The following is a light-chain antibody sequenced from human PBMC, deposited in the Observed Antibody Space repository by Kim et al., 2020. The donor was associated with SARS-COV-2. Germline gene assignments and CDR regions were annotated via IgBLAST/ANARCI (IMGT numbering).Light chain of an antibody. CDR2: GAS. CDR1: QSISNY. Sequence: EMEVTQSPSSLSASGGDRVTITCRASQSISNYLAWYQQKPGQGPKLLIYGASTWQSGVPSRFSGSGSGTDFTLTISSLQSEDVATYYCQKYNSAPSTFGQGTKVDIK. J-gene: IGKJ1*01. CDR3: QKYNSAPST. V-gene: IGKV1-27*01.